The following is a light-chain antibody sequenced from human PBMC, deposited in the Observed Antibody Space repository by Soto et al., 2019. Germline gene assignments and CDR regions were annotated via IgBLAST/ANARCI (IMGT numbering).Light chain of an antibody. CDR3: QQYDSYSLT. CDR1: QSIRSF. V-gene: IGKV1-5*01. CDR2: DAS. J-gene: IGKJ4*01. Sequence: DIQMTQSPSTLSASVGDRDTITCRASQSIRSFLAWYQQKPGKAPKLLISDASNLGSGVPSRFSGSGSGTEFTLTISSLQPDDFATYYCQQYDSYSLTFGGGTKVEIK.